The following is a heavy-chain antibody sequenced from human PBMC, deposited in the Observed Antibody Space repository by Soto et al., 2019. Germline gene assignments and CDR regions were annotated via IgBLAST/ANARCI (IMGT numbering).Heavy chain of an antibody. J-gene: IGHJ5*02. CDR3: ARGQRFSDWFDP. CDR1: GGAISTYY. CDR2: IYSSGST. V-gene: IGHV4-4*07. Sequence: PSETLALPCTVSGGAISTYYWTWIRQPAGKGLEWIGRIYSSGSTKYNPSLQSRVTMSLDTSNNQFSLRLTSVTAADTAVYYCARGQRFSDWFDPWGQGTLVTVSS. D-gene: IGHD3-3*01.